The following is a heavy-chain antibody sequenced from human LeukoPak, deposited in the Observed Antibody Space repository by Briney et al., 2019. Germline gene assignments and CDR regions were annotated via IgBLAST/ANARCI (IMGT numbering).Heavy chain of an antibody. CDR3: ARDGTTVVTPFDY. Sequence: SETLSLTCTVAGGSVSSGNYYWSWIRQRAGKGLEWIGSIYYSGSTYYYPSLKSRVTISVDTSKNQFSVKLSSVTAADTAVYYCARDGTTVVTPFDYWGQGTLVTVSS. CDR2: IYYSGST. D-gene: IGHD4-23*01. V-gene: IGHV4-61*10. CDR1: GGSVSSGNYY. J-gene: IGHJ4*02.